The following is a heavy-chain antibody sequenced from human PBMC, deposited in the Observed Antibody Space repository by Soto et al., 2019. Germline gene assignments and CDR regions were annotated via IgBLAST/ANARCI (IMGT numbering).Heavy chain of an antibody. CDR1: GFTFTGSA. V-gene: IGHV1-58*01. Sequence: SVKVSCKASGFTFTGSAVQWVRQARGQRLEWIGWIVVGSGNTNYAQKFQERVTITRDMSTSTAYMELSSLRSEDTAVYYCEADQDDFWSGQDYYYYGMDVWGQGSTVTVSS. CDR3: EADQDDFWSGQDYYYYGMDV. J-gene: IGHJ6*02. D-gene: IGHD3-3*01. CDR2: IVVGSGNT.